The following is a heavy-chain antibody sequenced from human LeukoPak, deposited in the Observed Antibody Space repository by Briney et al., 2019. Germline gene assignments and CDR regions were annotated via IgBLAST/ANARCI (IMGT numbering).Heavy chain of an antibody. V-gene: IGHV3-66*01. Sequence: GGSLRLSCAASGFTFSSYTMNWVRQAPGKGLEWVSVIYSGGSTYYADSVKGRFTISRDNSKNTLYLQMNSLRAEDTAVYYCARAYSSGWSRVYYYYMDVWGKGTTVTISS. CDR2: IYSGGST. J-gene: IGHJ6*03. CDR3: ARAYSSGWSRVYYYYMDV. D-gene: IGHD6-19*01. CDR1: GFTFSSYT.